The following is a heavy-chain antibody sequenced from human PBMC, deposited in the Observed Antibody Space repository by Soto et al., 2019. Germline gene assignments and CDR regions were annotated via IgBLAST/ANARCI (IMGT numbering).Heavy chain of an antibody. V-gene: IGHV1-69*06. CDR2: IIPFGNKA. J-gene: IGHJ5*02. CDR3: ARGGAGVAVDT. D-gene: IGHD3-16*01. Sequence: QVQVVQSGAEVKKPGSSVKVSCQTPAGTFSNFAINWVRQAPGQGLEWMGEIIPFGNKANYARNFQGRVTITADKSSGTAYMELRSLRSDDTAMFSCARGGAGVAVDTWGQGTLVTVSS. CDR1: AGTFSNFA.